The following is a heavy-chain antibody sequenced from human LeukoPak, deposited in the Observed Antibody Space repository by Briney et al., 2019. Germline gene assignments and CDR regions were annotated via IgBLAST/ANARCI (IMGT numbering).Heavy chain of an antibody. CDR2: ISSSSSYI. V-gene: IGHV3-21*01. CDR3: ARDGQDSSGTDAFDI. D-gene: IGHD3-22*01. CDR1: GFTFSSYS. J-gene: IGHJ3*02. Sequence: GGSLRLSCAASGFTFSSYSMNWVRQAPGKGLEWVSSISSSSSYIYYADSVKGRFTISRDNAKNSLYLQMNSLRAEDTAVYYCARDGQDSSGTDAFDIWGQGTMVTVSS.